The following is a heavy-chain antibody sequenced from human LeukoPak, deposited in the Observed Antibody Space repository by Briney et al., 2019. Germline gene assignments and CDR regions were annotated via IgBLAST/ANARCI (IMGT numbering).Heavy chain of an antibody. CDR3: VGITMVRGVIITSDY. CDR2: IYPGDSDT. J-gene: IGHJ4*02. V-gene: IGHV5-51*01. CDR1: GSRFTSYW. D-gene: IGHD3-10*01. Sequence: GESLQISCQGSGSRFTSYWIGWVRQMPGKGLEWMGIIYPGDSDTRYSPSFQGQVTISADKSISTAYLQWSSLKASDTAMYYCVGITMVRGVIITSDYWGQGTLVTVSS.